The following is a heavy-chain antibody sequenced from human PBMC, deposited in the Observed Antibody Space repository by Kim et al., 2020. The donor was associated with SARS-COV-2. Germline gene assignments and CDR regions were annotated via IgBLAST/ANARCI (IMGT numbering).Heavy chain of an antibody. V-gene: IGHV3-30-3*01. CDR2: ISYDGSNK. J-gene: IGHJ6*01. D-gene: IGHD3-3*01. CDR3: ARDGYDFWSGYRGDYYY. Sequence: GGSLRLSCAASGFTFSSYAMHWVRQVPGKGLEWVAVISYDGSNKYYADSVKGRFTISRDNSKNTLYLQMNSLRAEDTAVYYCARDGYDFWSGYRGDYYY. CDR1: GFTFSSYA.